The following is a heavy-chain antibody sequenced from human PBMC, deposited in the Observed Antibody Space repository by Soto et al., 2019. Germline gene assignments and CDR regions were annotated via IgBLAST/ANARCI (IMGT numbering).Heavy chain of an antibody. J-gene: IGHJ3*02. CDR2: ISSSSSYI. CDR1: GFTFSSYS. D-gene: IGHD3-22*01. CDR3: ARVLNSVRPDYYDTHWSAFDI. Sequence: PGGPLRLSCAASGFTFSSYSMDWVRQAPGKGLEWVSSISSSSSYIYYADSVKGRFTISRDNAKNSLYLQMNSLRAEDTAVYYCARVLNSVRPDYYDTHWSAFDIWGQGTMVTVSS. V-gene: IGHV3-21*01.